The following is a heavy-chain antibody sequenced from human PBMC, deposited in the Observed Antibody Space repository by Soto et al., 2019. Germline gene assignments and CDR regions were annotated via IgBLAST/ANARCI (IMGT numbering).Heavy chain of an antibody. Sequence: GGSLRLSCAASGFTFSSYGMHWVRQAPGKGLEWVAVIWYDGSNKYYADSVKGRFTISRDNSKNTLYLQMNSLRAEDTAVYYCARVFHYYGSGSYYLGYWGQGTLVTVSS. D-gene: IGHD3-10*01. CDR1: GFTFSSYG. CDR3: ARVFHYYGSGSYYLGY. CDR2: IWYDGSNK. V-gene: IGHV3-33*01. J-gene: IGHJ4*02.